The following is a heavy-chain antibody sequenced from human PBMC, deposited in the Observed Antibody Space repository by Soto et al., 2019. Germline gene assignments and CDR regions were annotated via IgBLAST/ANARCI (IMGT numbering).Heavy chain of an antibody. CDR1: GASLTKSY. CDR3: ARESIGKDYYYGIHV. J-gene: IGHJ6*02. V-gene: IGHV4-59*01. Sequence: SETLSLTCNVSGASLTKSYWSWIRQPPGKGLEWIGNVFYSGATRYNPSLKSRVSMSVDTSKSHFSLRLTFVTAADTAVYYCARESIGKDYYYGIHVWGQGTTVTVYS. CDR2: VFYSGAT. D-gene: IGHD3-10*01.